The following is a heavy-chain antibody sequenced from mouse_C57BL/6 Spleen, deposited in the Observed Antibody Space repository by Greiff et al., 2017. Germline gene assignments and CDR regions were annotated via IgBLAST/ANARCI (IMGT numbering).Heavy chain of an antibody. D-gene: IGHD2-5*01. CDR1: GYSFTGYY. CDR2: INPSTGGT. Sequence: VQLQQSGPELVKPGASVKISCKASGYSFTGYYMNWVKQSPEKSLEWIGEINPSTGGTTYNQKFKAKATLTVDKSSSTAYMQLKSLTSEDSAVYYCARWSNYEGYYFDYWGQGTTLTVSS. V-gene: IGHV1-42*01. CDR3: ARWSNYEGYYFDY. J-gene: IGHJ2*01.